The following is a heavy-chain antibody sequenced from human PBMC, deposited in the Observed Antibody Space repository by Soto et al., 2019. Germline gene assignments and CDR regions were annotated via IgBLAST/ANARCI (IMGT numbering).Heavy chain of an antibody. CDR1: GFTFSSYA. Sequence: PGGSLRLSCAASGFTFSSYAMSWVRQAPGKGLEWVSVISGSGGSTYYADSVKGRFTISRDNSKNTLYLQMNSLRAEDTAVYYCAKPLRPQWAGNVGYFDYWGQGTLVTVSS. V-gene: IGHV3-23*01. CDR3: AKPLRPQWAGNVGYFDY. CDR2: ISGSGGST. J-gene: IGHJ4*02. D-gene: IGHD6-19*01.